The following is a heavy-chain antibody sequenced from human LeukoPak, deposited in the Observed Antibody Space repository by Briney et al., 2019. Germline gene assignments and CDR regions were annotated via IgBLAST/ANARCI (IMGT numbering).Heavy chain of an antibody. V-gene: IGHV4-4*02. J-gene: IGHJ3*02. CDR1: GFTFSGSA. CDR2: IYHSGST. D-gene: IGHD3-22*01. CDR3: ARERGGYYYDSSGYKNDAFDI. Sequence: GSLRLSCAASGFTFSGSAMHWVRQPPGKGLEWIGEIYHSGSTNYNPSLKSRVTISVDKSKNQFSLKLSSVTAADTAVYYCARERGGYYYDSSGYKNDAFDIWGQGTMVTVSS.